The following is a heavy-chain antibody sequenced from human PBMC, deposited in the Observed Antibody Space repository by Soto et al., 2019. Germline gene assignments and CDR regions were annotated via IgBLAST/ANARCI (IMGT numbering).Heavy chain of an antibody. J-gene: IGHJ6*02. CDR3: ARTRSAWSDFHYYSLDV. D-gene: IGHD1-26*01. Sequence: GGSLRLSCAASGFTFNSHRMHWVRQGPGNGLEWVAFISYDSTRTYYADSMKGRFTISRDNPNSALYVQMNSLTGEDTAVYYCARTRSAWSDFHYYSLDVWGQGTTVTVS. CDR2: ISYDSTRT. CDR1: GFTFNSHR. V-gene: IGHV3-30*03.